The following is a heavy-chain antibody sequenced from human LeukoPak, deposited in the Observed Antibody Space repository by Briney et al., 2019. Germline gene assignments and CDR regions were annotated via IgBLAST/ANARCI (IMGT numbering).Heavy chain of an antibody. J-gene: IGHJ6*02. CDR2: INSDGSST. V-gene: IGHV3-74*01. CDR3: VSLDGVYYYHMDV. CDR1: GFTFSSYW. Sequence: PGGSLRLSCAASGFTFSSYWMHWVRQAPGKGLVWVSRINSDGSSTSYADSVKGRFTISRDNAKNTLYLQMNSLRAEDSAVYYCVSLDGVYYYHMDVWGQGTTVIVSS. D-gene: IGHD3/OR15-3a*01.